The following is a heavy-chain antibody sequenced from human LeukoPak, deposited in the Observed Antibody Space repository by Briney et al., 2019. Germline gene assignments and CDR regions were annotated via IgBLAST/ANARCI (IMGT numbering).Heavy chain of an antibody. CDR2: IYYSGST. CDR3: ARDTYYCSSTSCPYYYYYYMDV. D-gene: IGHD2-2*01. CDR1: GGSISIYY. V-gene: IGHV4-59*01. Sequence: SETLSLTCTVSGGSISIYYWSWIRQPPGKGLEWIGYIYYSGSTNYNPSLKSRVTISVDTSKNQFSLKLSSVTAADTAVYYCARDTYYCSSTSCPYYYYYYMDVWGKGTTVTVSS. J-gene: IGHJ6*03.